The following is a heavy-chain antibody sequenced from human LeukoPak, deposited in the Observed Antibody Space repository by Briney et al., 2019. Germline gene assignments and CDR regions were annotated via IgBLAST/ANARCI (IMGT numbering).Heavy chain of an antibody. CDR1: GFTFSSYS. CDR2: ISSSSSYI. D-gene: IGHD6-13*01. V-gene: IGHV3-21*01. J-gene: IGHJ4*02. Sequence: PGGSLRLSCAASGFTFSSYSINWVRQAPGKGLEWVSSISSSSSYIYYADSVKGRFTISRDNAKNSLYLQMNSLRAEDTAVYYCVRESAAGRTRGDGFFDYWGQGTLVTVSS. CDR3: VRESAAGRTRGDGFFDY.